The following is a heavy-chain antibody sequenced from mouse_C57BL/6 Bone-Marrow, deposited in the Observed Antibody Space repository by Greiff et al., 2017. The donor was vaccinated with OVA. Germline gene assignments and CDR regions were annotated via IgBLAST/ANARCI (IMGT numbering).Heavy chain of an antibody. Sequence: VKLQQPGAELVMPGASVKLSCKASGYTFTSYWMHWVKQRPGQGLEWIGEIDPSDSYTNYNQKFKGKSTLTVDKSSSTAYMQLSSLTSEDSAVYYCARELTLAMDYWGQGTSVTVSS. V-gene: IGHV1-69*01. CDR3: ARELTLAMDY. D-gene: IGHD1-1*01. CDR1: GYTFTSYW. CDR2: IDPSDSYT. J-gene: IGHJ4*01.